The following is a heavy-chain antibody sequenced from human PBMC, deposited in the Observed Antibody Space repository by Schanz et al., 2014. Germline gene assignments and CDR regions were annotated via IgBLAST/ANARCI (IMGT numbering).Heavy chain of an antibody. Sequence: EVQLVESGGGLVQPGRSLRLSCAASGFNFRNYWMSWVRQAPGKGLEWVASIKQEGDEKNYVDSVKGRFTISRDNSKNTLYLQMNSLRADDTAVYYCAKSKSQLPLFDYWGQGTLVAVSS. D-gene: IGHD2-21*01. CDR1: GFNFRNYW. V-gene: IGHV3-7*03. J-gene: IGHJ4*02. CDR2: IKQEGDEK. CDR3: AKSKSQLPLFDY.